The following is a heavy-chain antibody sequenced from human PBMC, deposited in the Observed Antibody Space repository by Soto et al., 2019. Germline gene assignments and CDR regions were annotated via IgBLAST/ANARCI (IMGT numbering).Heavy chain of an antibody. CDR3: ARTSGYPRGVGAFDI. CDR1: GYTFTSYA. Sequence: ASVKVSCKASGYTFTSYAMHWVRQAPGQRLEWMGWINAGNDNTKYSQKFQGRVTITRDTSASTAYMELSSLRSEDTAVYYCARTSGYPRGVGAFDIWGQGTMVTVSS. D-gene: IGHD3-3*01. V-gene: IGHV1-3*01. J-gene: IGHJ3*02. CDR2: INAGNDNT.